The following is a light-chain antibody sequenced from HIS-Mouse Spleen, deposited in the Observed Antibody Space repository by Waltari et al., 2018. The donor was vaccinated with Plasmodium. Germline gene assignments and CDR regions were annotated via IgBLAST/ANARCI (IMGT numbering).Light chain of an antibody. CDR2: GAS. CDR3: QQYGSSPYT. Sequence: EIVLTQSPGTLSLSPGERATLSCRASQSVGSSYLAWYQQKPGQAPRLLIYGASSRATGIPDRCSGSGSGTDFTLTISRLEPEDFAVYYCQQYGSSPYTFGQGTKLEIK. J-gene: IGKJ2*01. V-gene: IGKV3-20*01. CDR1: QSVGSSY.